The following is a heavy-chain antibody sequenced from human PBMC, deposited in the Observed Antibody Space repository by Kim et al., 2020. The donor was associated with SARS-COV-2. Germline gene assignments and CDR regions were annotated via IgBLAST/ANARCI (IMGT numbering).Heavy chain of an antibody. D-gene: IGHD2-2*01. CDR2: INPSGGST. J-gene: IGHJ6*02. CDR3: ARVRDIVVVPAAMVLGDGMDG. CDR1: GYTFTSYY. Sequence: ASVKVSCKASGYTFTSYYMHWVRQAPGQGLEWMGIINPSGGSTSYAQKFRGRVTMTRDTSTSTVYMELSSLRSEDTAVYYCARVRDIVVVPAAMVLGDGMDGWGQGTTVTVSS. V-gene: IGHV1-46*01.